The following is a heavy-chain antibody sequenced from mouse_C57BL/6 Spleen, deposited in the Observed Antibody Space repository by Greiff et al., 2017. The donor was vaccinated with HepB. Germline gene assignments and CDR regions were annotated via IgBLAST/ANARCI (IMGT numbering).Heavy chain of an antibody. Sequence: EVQLQQSGPELVKPGASVKISCKASGYTFTDYYMNWVKQSHGKSLEWIGDINPNNGGTSYNQKFKGKATLTVDKSSSTAYMELRSLTSEDSAVYYCARAGETGTDYFDYWGQGTTLTVSS. CDR3: ARAGETGTDYFDY. CDR1: GYTFTDYY. CDR2: INPNNGGT. D-gene: IGHD4-1*01. V-gene: IGHV1-26*01. J-gene: IGHJ2*01.